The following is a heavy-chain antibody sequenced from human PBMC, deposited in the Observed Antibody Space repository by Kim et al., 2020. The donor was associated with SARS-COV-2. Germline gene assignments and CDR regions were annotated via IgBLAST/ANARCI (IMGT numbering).Heavy chain of an antibody. CDR3: AGGGGDYSNLHFFDY. J-gene: IGHJ4*02. Sequence: SRVPISVDTSKNQFALKLSSVTAADTAVYYCAGGGGDYSNLHFFDYWGQGTLVTVSS. D-gene: IGHD4-4*01. V-gene: IGHV4-34*01.